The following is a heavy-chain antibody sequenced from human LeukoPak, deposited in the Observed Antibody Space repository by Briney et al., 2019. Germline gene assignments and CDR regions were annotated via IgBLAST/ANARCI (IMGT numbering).Heavy chain of an antibody. D-gene: IGHD3-3*01. CDR3: ASYPGDFWSGYS. Sequence: GGSLRLSCAASGFTFNSYWMAWVRQAPGKGLEWVANIKQDGNKKYYVDSVKGRFTISRDNAKNSLYLQMNSLRVEDTAVYYCASYPGDFWSGYSWGQGTLVTVSS. CDR1: GFTFNSYW. J-gene: IGHJ4*02. V-gene: IGHV3-7*01. CDR2: IKQDGNKK.